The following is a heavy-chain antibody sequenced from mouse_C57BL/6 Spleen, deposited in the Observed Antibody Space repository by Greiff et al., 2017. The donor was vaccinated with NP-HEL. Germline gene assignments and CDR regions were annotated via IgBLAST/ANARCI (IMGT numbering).Heavy chain of an antibody. J-gene: IGHJ2*01. CDR1: GYTFTSYW. CDR2: IHPNSGST. Sequence: QVQLKQSGAELVKPGASVKLSCKASGYTFTSYWMHWVKQRPGQGLEWIGMIHPNSGSTNYNEKFKSKATLTVDKSSSTAYMQLSSLTSEYSAVYYCARGGDYGSRTGFDYWGQGTTLTVSS. CDR3: ARGGDYGSRTGFDY. V-gene: IGHV1-64*01. D-gene: IGHD1-1*01.